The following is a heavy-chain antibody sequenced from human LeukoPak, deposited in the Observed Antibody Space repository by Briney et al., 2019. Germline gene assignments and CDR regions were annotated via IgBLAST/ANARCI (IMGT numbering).Heavy chain of an antibody. CDR3: ARESDLSNYDRTDC. CDR1: GGSISSGNYY. CDR2: IYTSGST. Sequence: SETLSLTCTVSGGSISSGNYYWSWIRQPAGKGLEWIGRIYTSGSTSYNPTLKSRVTISADTSKNQLSLKLTSVTAADTAVYYCARESDLSNYDRTDCWGQGTLVTVSS. V-gene: IGHV4-61*02. J-gene: IGHJ4*02. D-gene: IGHD4/OR15-4a*01.